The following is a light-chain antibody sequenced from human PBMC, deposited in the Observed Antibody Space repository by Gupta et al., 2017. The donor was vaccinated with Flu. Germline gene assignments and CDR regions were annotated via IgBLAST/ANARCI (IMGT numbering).Light chain of an antibody. V-gene: IGKV3-15*01. CDR2: GVS. CDR3: QQVHSWPQT. J-gene: IGKJ1*01. CDR1: QRLGTD. Sequence: EIVMTQSPATLSVSPGERATLSCRASQRLGTDLAWYQQKPGQAPRLLVYGVSTRATGIPARFSGSGSGTDFSLTINSLQSEDFALYYCQQVHSWPQTFGQGTKVEI.